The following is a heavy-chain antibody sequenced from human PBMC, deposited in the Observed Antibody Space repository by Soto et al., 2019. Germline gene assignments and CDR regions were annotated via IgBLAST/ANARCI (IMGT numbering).Heavy chain of an antibody. D-gene: IGHD1-26*01. CDR1: GFTFSSYA. CDR3: ARRGSGSYYDC. CDR2: ISGSGGST. V-gene: IGHV3-23*01. Sequence: EVKLLESRGGLVQPGGSLRLSCAASGFTFSSYAMRWVRQAPGKGLEWVSAISGSGGSTYYADSVKGRFTISRDNSKNTLYLQMNSLRAEDTAVYYCARRGSGSYYDCWGQGTLVTVSS. J-gene: IGHJ4*02.